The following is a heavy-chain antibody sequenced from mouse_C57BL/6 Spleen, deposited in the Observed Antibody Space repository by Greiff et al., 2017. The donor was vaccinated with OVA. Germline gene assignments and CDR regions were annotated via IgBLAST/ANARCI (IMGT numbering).Heavy chain of an antibody. D-gene: IGHD1-1*01. CDR1: GFTFSSYA. CDR3: TREGTVAAGGYAMDY. J-gene: IGHJ4*01. CDR2: ISSGGDYI. Sequence: EVHLVESGEGLVKPGGSLKLSCAASGFTFSSYAMSWVRQTPEKRLEWVAYISSGGDYIYYADTVKGRFTISRDHARNTLYLQMSSLKSEDTAMYYGTREGTVAAGGYAMDYWGQGTSVTVSS. V-gene: IGHV5-9-1*02.